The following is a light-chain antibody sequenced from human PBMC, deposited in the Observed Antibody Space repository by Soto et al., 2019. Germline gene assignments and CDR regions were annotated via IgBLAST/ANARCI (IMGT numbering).Light chain of an antibody. CDR1: SSDVGSYNS. CDR2: EVN. CDR3: CSYAGSNTWV. Sequence: QSVLTQPRSVSGSPGQSVTISCTGVSSDVGSYNSVSWYQQHPGKAPKLIIYEVNKRPSGVPGRLSGSNSGNTASLTISGLQADDEAEYYCCSYAGSNTWVFGGGTKLTVL. J-gene: IGLJ3*02. V-gene: IGLV2-11*01.